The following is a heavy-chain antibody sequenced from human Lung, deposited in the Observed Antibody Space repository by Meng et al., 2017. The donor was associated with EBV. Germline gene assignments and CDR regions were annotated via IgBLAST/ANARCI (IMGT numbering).Heavy chain of an antibody. J-gene: IGHJ4*02. CDR3: ARGELLWDY. CDR1: GASISSGEYF. D-gene: IGHD2-2*01. CDR2: MDYRGST. Sequence: QVPLPESGPGLVKPTQTLSLTCTVSGASISSGEYFWSWIRQPPGKGLEWIGYMDYRGSTFYNPSLKSRVTISVDTSKNQFSLKLSSVTAADTAVYFCARGELLWDYWGQGTLVTVSS. V-gene: IGHV4-30-4*01.